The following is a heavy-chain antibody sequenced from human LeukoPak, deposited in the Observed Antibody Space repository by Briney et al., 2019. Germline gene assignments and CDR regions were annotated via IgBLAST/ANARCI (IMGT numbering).Heavy chain of an antibody. D-gene: IGHD3-22*01. J-gene: IGHJ4*02. Sequence: ASVKVSCKASGGTFSSYAISWVRQAPGQGLEWMGRIIPIFGIANYAQKFQGRVTITADKSTSTAYMELSSLRSEDTAVYYCAVESSGYYYGGGVFDYRGQGTLVTVSS. CDR2: IIPIFGIA. V-gene: IGHV1-69*04. CDR3: AVESSGYYYGGGVFDY. CDR1: GGTFSSYA.